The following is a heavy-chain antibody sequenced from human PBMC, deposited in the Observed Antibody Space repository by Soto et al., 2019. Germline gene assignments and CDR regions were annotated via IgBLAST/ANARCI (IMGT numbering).Heavy chain of an antibody. J-gene: IGHJ4*02. CDR2: ISGTGDSS. V-gene: IGHV3-23*01. D-gene: IGHD3-10*01. Sequence: GGSLRLSCAASGFTFGSYAMSWVGQAPGKGLEWVSLISGTGDSSEYANSVKGRFTISRDYSKTTVFLQMNSLRAEDTAVYFCAKDNGNYGSGSFSHWGQGTLVTVSS. CDR3: AKDNGNYGSGSFSH. CDR1: GFTFGSYA.